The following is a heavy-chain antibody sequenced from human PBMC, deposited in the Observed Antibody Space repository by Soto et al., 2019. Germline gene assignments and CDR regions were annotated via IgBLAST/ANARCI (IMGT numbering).Heavy chain of an antibody. CDR3: AKVMGSWVTQYYFDH. CDR1: GFTFSRHG. V-gene: IGHV3-23*01. J-gene: IGHJ4*02. D-gene: IGHD3-10*01. Sequence: EVQLLESGGGLVQPGGSLRLSCLASGFTFSRHGMSWIRQAPGKGLEWVSAITAGGYDTYYADSVQGRFTISRDNSKNTLSLKMRSLTAEDTAVYYCAKVMGSWVTQYYFDHWSQGILVTVSS. CDR2: ITAGGYDT.